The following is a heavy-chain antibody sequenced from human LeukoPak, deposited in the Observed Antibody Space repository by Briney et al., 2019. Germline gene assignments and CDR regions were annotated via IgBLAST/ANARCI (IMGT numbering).Heavy chain of an antibody. CDR1: GYTFTGYY. D-gene: IGHD2-2*02. J-gene: IGHJ4*02. Sequence: GASVKVSCKASGYTFTGYYMHWVRQAPGQGLEWMGWINPNSGGTNYAQKFQGRVTMTRDTSISTAYMELSRLRSDDTAVYYCARDRIGVVVPAAIPIGSDYWGQGILVTVSS. V-gene: IGHV1-2*02. CDR3: ARDRIGVVVPAAIPIGSDY. CDR2: INPNSGGT.